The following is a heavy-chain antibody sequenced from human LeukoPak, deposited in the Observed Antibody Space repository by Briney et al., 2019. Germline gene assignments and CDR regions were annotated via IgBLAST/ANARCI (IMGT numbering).Heavy chain of an antibody. D-gene: IGHD7-27*01. CDR1: GFTFSSHW. Sequence: GGSLRLSCVASGFTFSSHWVHWVRQVPGKGLVWVSRINGDGGSTNYADSVKGRFTISRDNAENTLYLQMNSLTIEDTAVYYCASPETGGFFDYWGQGTLVTVAS. V-gene: IGHV3-74*01. J-gene: IGHJ4*02. CDR3: ASPETGGFFDY. CDR2: INGDGGST.